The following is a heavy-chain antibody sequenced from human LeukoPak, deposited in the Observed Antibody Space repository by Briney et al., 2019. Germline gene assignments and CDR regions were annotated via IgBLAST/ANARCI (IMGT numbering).Heavy chain of an antibody. CDR3: ARDLHYYVAMDV. J-gene: IGHJ6*02. CDR1: RFSFSTYA. CDR2: VSPPGDNT. V-gene: IGHV3-23*01. D-gene: IGHD3-10*02. Sequence: GGSLRLSCAASRFSFSTYAMTWVRQAPGKGLEWVSAVSPPGDNTYYADAVKGRFAISRDNSKSMLFLQLNSLRAEDTALYYCARDLHYYVAMDVWGQGTTVTVSS.